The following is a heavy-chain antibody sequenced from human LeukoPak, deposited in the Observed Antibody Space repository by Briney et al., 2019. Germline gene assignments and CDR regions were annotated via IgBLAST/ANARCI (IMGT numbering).Heavy chain of an antibody. CDR2: IRSKAYGGTT. Sequence: GGSLRLSCTASGFTSGDYAMSWVRQAPGKGLEWVAFIRSKAYGGTTEYAASVKGRFTISRDDSKSIAYLQMNSLKTEDTAVYYCTRFALDTAMVSHYWGQGTLVTVSS. D-gene: IGHD5-18*01. V-gene: IGHV3-49*04. CDR3: TRFALDTAMVSHY. J-gene: IGHJ4*02. CDR1: GFTSGDYA.